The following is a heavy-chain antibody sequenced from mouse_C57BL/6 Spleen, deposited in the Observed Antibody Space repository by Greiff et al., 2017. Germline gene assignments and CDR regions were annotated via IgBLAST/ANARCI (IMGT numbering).Heavy chain of an antibody. CDR1: GYTFTSYW. D-gene: IGHD1-1*01. CDR2: INPSSGYK. CDR3: TREDYCSSYYAMDY. V-gene: IGHV1-7*01. J-gene: IGHJ4*01. Sequence: QVQLQQSGAELAKPGASVKLSCKASGYTFTSYWLHWVKQRPGQGLEWIGYINPSSGYKKYNQKFKDKATLTADKSASAAYMQLSSLTYEDSAVYYFTREDYCSSYYAMDYWGQGTSVTVTS.